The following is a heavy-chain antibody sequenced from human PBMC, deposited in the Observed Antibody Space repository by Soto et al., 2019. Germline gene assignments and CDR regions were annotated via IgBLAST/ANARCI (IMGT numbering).Heavy chain of an antibody. V-gene: IGHV3-23*01. J-gene: IGHJ6*02. CDR3: AKDGGVVVPAAIDYYYYGMDV. CDR2: ISGSGGST. CDR1: GFTFSSYA. Sequence: GGSLRLSCAASGFTFSSYAMSWVRQAPGKGLEWVSAISGSGGSTYYADSVKGRFTISRDNSKNTLYLQMNSLRAEDTAVYYCAKDGGVVVPAAIDYYYYGMDVWGQGTTVTV. D-gene: IGHD2-2*02.